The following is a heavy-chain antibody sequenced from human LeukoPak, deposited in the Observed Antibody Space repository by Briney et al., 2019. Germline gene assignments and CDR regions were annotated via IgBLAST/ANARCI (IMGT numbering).Heavy chain of an antibody. J-gene: IGHJ5*02. CDR2: INTKSGRT. D-gene: IGHD3-3*01. V-gene: IGHV1-2*02. CDR3: ARADFIDAGPYLIGP. CDR1: GYSFTDYY. Sequence: GASVKVSCKTSGYSFTDYYIHWVRQAPGQGLEWMGWINTKSGRTSSARKFQGRVTMTRDPSITKVYMDMAWLTSDDTAIYFCARADFIDAGPYLIGPWGQGTLVTVSS.